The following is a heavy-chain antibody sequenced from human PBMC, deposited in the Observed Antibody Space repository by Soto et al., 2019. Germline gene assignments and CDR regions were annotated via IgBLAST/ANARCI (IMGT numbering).Heavy chain of an antibody. CDR3: IGTSRDFDI. V-gene: IGHV4-59*01. CDR1: GGPISSYY. CDR2: VHYSGTT. D-gene: IGHD2-2*01. J-gene: IGHJ3*02. Sequence: SETLSLTCTVSGGPISSYYWSWVRQPPEKGLEWIGYVHYSGTTNYNPSLQSRVTMSVDTSKNQFSLSLTSVTTVDTAVYYCIGTSRDFDIWGQGISVTVSS.